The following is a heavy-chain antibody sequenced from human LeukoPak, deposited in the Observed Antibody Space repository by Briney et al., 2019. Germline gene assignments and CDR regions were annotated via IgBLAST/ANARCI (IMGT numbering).Heavy chain of an antibody. J-gene: IGHJ4*02. CDR1: GFTFSSYS. V-gene: IGHV3-48*04. D-gene: IGHD6-13*01. CDR3: AKDRSSSSWHLGYFDY. CDR2: ISSSSSTI. Sequence: GGSLRLSCAASGFTFSSYSMNWVRQAPGKGLEWVSYISSSSSTIYYADSVKGRFTISRDNAKNSLYLQMNSLRAEDTAVYYCAKDRSSSSWHLGYFDYWGQGTLVTVSS.